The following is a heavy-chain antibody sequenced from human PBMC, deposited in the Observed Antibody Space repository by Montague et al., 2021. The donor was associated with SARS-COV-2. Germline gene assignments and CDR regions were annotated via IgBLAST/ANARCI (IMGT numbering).Heavy chain of an antibody. J-gene: IGHJ4*02. D-gene: IGHD5-24*01. CDR3: ARGDVEMATIKSGGPFYHFDY. CDR1: GGSISSYC. CDR2: IYYSGST. Sequence: SETLSLTCTVSGGSISSYCWSWIRQPPGKGLEWIGYIYYSGSTNYNPSLKSPVTISVDTSKNQFSLKLGSVTAADTAVYYCARGDVEMATIKSGGPFYHFDYWGQGTLVTVSS. V-gene: IGHV4-59*13.